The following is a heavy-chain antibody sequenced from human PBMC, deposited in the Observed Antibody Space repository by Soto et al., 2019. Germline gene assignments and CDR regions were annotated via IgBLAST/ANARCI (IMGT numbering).Heavy chain of an antibody. J-gene: IGHJ6*02. Sequence: GGSLRLSCAASGFTFSSYGMHWVRQAPGKGLEWVAVISYDGSNKYYADSVKGRFTISRDNSKNTLYLQMNSLSTEDTAVYHCAKVYYYGSGSYWNYYYGMDVWGQGTTVTVSS. D-gene: IGHD3-10*01. CDR1: GFTFSSYG. V-gene: IGHV3-30*18. CDR2: ISYDGSNK. CDR3: AKVYYYGSGSYWNYYYGMDV.